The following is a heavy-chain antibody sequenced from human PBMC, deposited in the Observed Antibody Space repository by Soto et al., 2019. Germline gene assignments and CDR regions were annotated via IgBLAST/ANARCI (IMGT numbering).Heavy chain of an antibody. J-gene: IGHJ4*02. CDR1: GGSISSSSYY. CDR3: ARADVDTAMDPEKSSYFDY. CDR2: IYYSGST. V-gene: IGHV4-39*01. Sequence: QLQLQESGPGLVKPSETLSLTCTVSGGSISSSSYYWGWIRQPPGKGLEWIGSIYYSGSTYYNPSLKSRVAISVYTSKVQFCLKLSSVTAADTAVYYCARADVDTAMDPEKSSYFDYWGQGTLVTVSS. D-gene: IGHD5-18*01.